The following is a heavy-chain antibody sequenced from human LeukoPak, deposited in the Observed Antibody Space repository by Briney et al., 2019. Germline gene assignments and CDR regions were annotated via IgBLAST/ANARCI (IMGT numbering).Heavy chain of an antibody. CDR1: GGSISSSSYY. CDR2: IYYSGST. J-gene: IGHJ5*02. Sequence: SETLSLTCTVSGGSISSSSYYWGWIRQPPGKGLEWIGSIYYSGSTYYNPSLKSRVTISVDTSKNRFSLKLSSVTAADTAVYYCARYSPFDPWGQGTLVTVSS. CDR3: ARYSPFDP. V-gene: IGHV4-39*01. D-gene: IGHD6-13*01.